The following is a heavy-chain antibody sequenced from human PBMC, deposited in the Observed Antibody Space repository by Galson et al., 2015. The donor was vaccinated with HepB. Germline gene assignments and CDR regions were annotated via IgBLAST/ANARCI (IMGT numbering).Heavy chain of an antibody. CDR1: EFTFSTFW. J-gene: IGHJ4*02. Sequence: SLRLSCAASEFTFSTFWMSWVRQAPGKGLEWVANIKQDGSERYFVDSVKGRFTISRDNAQNSVYLQMNSLRVEDTAVYYCARGPFCSATSCYDFFDYWGQGTLVTVSS. V-gene: IGHV3-7*01. CDR2: IKQDGSER. CDR3: ARGPFCSATSCYDFFDY. D-gene: IGHD2-2*01.